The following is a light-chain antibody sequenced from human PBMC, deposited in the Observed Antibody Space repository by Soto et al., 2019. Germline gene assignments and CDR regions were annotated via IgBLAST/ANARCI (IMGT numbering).Light chain of an antibody. CDR3: QQSYRTTRT. J-gene: IGKJ2*01. CDR2: GAS. V-gene: IGKV1-39*01. Sequence: DIQMTQSPYSLSASVGDRVTITCRASQSISSNLNWYQQKPGKAPKLLIYGASSLQSGVPSRFSGSGSGTNFPLIIRSHQPEDCATYYCQQSYRTTRTVGQGTKREIK. CDR1: QSISSN.